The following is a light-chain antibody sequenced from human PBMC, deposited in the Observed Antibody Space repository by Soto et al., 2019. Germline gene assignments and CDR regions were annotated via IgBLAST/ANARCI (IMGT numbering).Light chain of an antibody. CDR2: AAS. J-gene: IGKJ5*01. CDR1: QSVSIN. V-gene: IGKV3-15*01. CDR3: QQYNNWIT. Sequence: EILLAQSPATLSLSPGERATLSCRASQSVSINLAWYQQKPGQAPRLLIYAASNRATGVPARFSGSWSGTEFTLTISSLQSEDFAVYYCQQYNNWITFGQGTRLEIK.